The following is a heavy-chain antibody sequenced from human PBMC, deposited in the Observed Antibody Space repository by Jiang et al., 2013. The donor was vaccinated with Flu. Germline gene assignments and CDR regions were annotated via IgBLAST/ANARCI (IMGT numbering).Heavy chain of an antibody. CDR3: ARALAVAGNAGWYYDL. D-gene: IGHD6-19*01. V-gene: IGHV6-1*01. CDR1: A. J-gene: IGHJ2*01. Sequence: AWSWIRQSPSRGLEWLGRTYYRSKWYDDYAVSVKSRITINPDTSKNQFSLQLNSVTPEDTAVYYCARALAVAGNAGWYYDLWGRGTLVTVSS. CDR2: TYYRSKWYD.